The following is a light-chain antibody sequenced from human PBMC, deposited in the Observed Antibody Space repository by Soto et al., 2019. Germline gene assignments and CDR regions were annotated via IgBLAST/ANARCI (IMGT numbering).Light chain of an antibody. CDR3: QQYNNWPALT. Sequence: EIVMTQSPATLSVSPGERATLSCRASQSVSSNLAWYQQKPGQAPRLLIYGASTRATGIPARFSGSGSGTEFTLNISRLQSEDFAVYYCQQYNNWPALTFGGGTKVEIK. CDR1: QSVSSN. V-gene: IGKV3-15*01. J-gene: IGKJ4*01. CDR2: GAS.